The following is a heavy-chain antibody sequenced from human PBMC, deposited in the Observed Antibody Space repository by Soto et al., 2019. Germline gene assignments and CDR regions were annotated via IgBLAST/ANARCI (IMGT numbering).Heavy chain of an antibody. J-gene: IGHJ6*02. Sequence: SVKVSCKASGGTFSSYAISWVRQAPGQGLEWMGGIIPIFGTANYAQKFQGRVTITADESTSTAYMELSSLRSEDTAVYYCTKQKGDSRTYNGMDVWGQGTTVTVSS. CDR3: TKQKGDSRTYNGMDV. CDR2: IIPIFGTA. D-gene: IGHD2-21*02. CDR1: GGTFSSYA. V-gene: IGHV1-69*13.